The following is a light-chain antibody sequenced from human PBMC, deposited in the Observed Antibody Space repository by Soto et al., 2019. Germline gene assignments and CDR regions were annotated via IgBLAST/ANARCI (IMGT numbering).Light chain of an antibody. J-gene: IGKJ4*01. CDR3: QQYGSSLLT. CDR2: DAS. Sequence: DIQMTQSPSSLSASIGGRVTITCRASQSIGTYLNWYQQIPGKAPKFLIYDASTLQSGVPSRFSGSGSGTYFTLTIRSLHTAPFAAYYCQQYGSSLLTFGGGTKVDIK. V-gene: IGKV1-39*01. CDR1: QSIGTY.